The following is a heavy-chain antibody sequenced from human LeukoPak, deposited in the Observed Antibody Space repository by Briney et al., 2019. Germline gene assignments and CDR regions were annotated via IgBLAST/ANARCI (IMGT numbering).Heavy chain of an antibody. CDR3: ARVRFYDTTGYSTSYHLDY. Sequence: PSETLSLTCAVSGGTIIASYRSWIRQPPGKGLEWIGYTHYSGTGNYNPSLKSRVTISIDTSKNRFSLRLTSVTAAGTAVYYCARVRFYDTTGYSTSYHLDYWGQGALVTVSS. V-gene: IGHV4-59*01. CDR1: GGTIIASY. CDR2: THYSGTG. J-gene: IGHJ4*02. D-gene: IGHD3-22*01.